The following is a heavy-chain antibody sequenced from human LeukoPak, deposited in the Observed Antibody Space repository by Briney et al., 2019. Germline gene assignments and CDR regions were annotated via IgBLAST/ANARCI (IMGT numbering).Heavy chain of an antibody. CDR1: GASITSYY. Sequence: SETLSLTCTVSGASITSYYWGWIRQPPGKGLECIGYIYYSGSTNYNPSLKRRVSMSVGTSRAQFSLRLSSVTAAETAVYYCARLDPNWYFELWGRGTLVTVSS. CDR2: IYYSGST. V-gene: IGHV4-59*08. CDR3: ARLDPNWYFEL. J-gene: IGHJ2*01.